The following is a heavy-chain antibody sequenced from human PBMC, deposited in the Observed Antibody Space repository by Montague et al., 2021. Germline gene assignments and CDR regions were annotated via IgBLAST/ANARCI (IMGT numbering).Heavy chain of an antibody. D-gene: IGHD6-19*01. J-gene: IGHJ4*02. V-gene: IGHV3-21*01. CDR3: ASLPYSSAWPYYFDH. CDR1: GFPFSSYT. Sequence: SLSLSFSASGFPFSSYTINWVRQAPGKGLEWVSSISSSSLYIDYADSVKGRFTISRDNAKNSLYLQMNSLRAEDTAVYYCASLPYSSAWPYYFDHWGQGTLVTVSS. CDR2: ISSSSLYI.